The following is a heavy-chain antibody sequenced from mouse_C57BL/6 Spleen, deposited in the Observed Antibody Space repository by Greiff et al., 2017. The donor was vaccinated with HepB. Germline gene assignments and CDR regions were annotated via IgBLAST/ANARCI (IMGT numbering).Heavy chain of an antibody. J-gene: IGHJ4*01. CDR3: ARDPPIYYDYDGDAMDY. V-gene: IGHV5-4*01. Sequence: EVQVVESGGGLVKPGGSLKLSCAASGFTFSSYAMSWVRQTPEKRLEWVATISDGGSYTYYPDNVKGRFTISRDNAKNNLYLQMSHLKSEDTAMYYCARDPPIYYDYDGDAMDYWGQGTSVTVSS. CDR2: ISDGGSYT. D-gene: IGHD2-4*01. CDR1: GFTFSSYA.